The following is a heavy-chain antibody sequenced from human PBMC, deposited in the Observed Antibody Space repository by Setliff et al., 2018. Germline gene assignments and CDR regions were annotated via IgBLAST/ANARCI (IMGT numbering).Heavy chain of an antibody. Sequence: PGGSLRLSCAASGFTFSNYGMTWIRQAPGSGLEWIGSISYSGTPYYNASVESRVTISIDTSRNQFSLELRSVTVADTATYYCVRPGGTTVVARHFDYWGSGILVTVSS. V-gene: IGHV4-59*05. CDR1: GFTFSNYG. J-gene: IGHJ4*01. CDR2: ISYSGTP. CDR3: VRPGGTTVVARHFDY. D-gene: IGHD2-15*01.